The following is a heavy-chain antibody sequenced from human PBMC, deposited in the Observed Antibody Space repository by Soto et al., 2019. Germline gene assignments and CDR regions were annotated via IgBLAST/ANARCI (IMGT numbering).Heavy chain of an antibody. CDR2: IWHDGSKK. CDR3: ARDVVGSGRSKHLCPQH. Sequence: QVQLVESGGGVVQPGRSLRLSCAASGFTFSSYAMHWVRQAPGKGLKWVAVIWHDGSKKYYADSVKGRFTISRDNSKNTRYVQMGRVRAEDTAGYYCARDVVGSGRSKHLCPQHCGQGALVTDSS. CDR1: GFTFSSYA. J-gene: IGHJ1*01. V-gene: IGHV3-33*01. D-gene: IGHD3-10*01.